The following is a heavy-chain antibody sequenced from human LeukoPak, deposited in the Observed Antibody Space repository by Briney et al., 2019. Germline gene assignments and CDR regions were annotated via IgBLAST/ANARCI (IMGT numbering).Heavy chain of an antibody. CDR3: ASAPTWTSRFDY. V-gene: IGHV3-23*01. CDR1: GFTFTTYA. D-gene: IGHD3/OR15-3a*01. CDR2: ISDTGGFT. Sequence: GGSLRLSCAASGFTFTTYAMTWVRQAPGKGLEWASTISDTGGFTFYADSVKGRFTISRDNSKNTVYLQMNSLRADDTAVYYCASAPTWTSRFDYWGQGTLVTVSS. J-gene: IGHJ4*02.